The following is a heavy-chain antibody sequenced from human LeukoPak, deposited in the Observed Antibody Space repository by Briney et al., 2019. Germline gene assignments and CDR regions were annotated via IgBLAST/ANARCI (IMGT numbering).Heavy chain of an antibody. Sequence: GGSLRLSCAASRFTFRSYDMHWVRQATGKGLEWVSGIGTAGEIYYPGSVKGRFTISRENAKNSLYLQMNSLGAGDTAVYYCARAAYSSTWYSRYFDLWGRGTLVTVSS. D-gene: IGHD6-13*01. V-gene: IGHV3-13*01. CDR3: ARAAYSSTWYSRYFDL. CDR2: IGTAGEI. J-gene: IGHJ2*01. CDR1: RFTFRSYD.